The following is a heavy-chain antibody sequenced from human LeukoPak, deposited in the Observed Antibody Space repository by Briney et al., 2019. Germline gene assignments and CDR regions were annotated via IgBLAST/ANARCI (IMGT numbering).Heavy chain of an antibody. CDR2: IYPGDSDT. V-gene: IGHV5-51*01. CDR3: ARLHYCSSSTPDY. J-gene: IGHJ4*02. CDR1: GYSFTSYW. Sequence: GESLKISCKASGYSFTSYWIGWVRQLPGKGLEWMGIIYPGDSDTRYSPSFQGQVSLSADTTISTACLRSRRLTASHTAMSYRARLHYCSSSTPDYWGQGTLVTVSS. D-gene: IGHD6-6*01.